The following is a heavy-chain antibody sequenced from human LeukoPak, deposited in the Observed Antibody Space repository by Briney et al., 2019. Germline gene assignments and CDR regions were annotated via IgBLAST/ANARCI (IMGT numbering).Heavy chain of an antibody. CDR1: GFTFSSYT. CDR2: ISSSSNTI. J-gene: IGHJ6*03. Sequence: GGSLRLSCAASGFTFSSYTMNWVRQAPGKGLEWVSYISSSSNTIYYADSVKGRFTISRDNAKNSLYLQMNSLRAEGTAVYYCARWALYYNYYMDVWGKGTTVTVSS. D-gene: IGHD3-10*01. V-gene: IGHV3-48*01. CDR3: ARWALYYNYYMDV.